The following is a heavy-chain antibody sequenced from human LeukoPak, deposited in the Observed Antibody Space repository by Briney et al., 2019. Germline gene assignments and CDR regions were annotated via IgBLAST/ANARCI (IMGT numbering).Heavy chain of an antibody. J-gene: IGHJ4*02. CDR1: GYTFTAYY. CDR2: MNPNSGGT. CDR3: ARSSAVTGPYYLDY. V-gene: IGHV1-2*02. Sequence: ASVKVSCKASGYTFTAYYIHRVRQAPGEGLEWMAWMNPNSGGTNSAQKFQGRVAMTRDASITTAYMELSSLRSDDTAVYYCARSSAVTGPYYLDYWGQGTLVTVSS. D-gene: IGHD2-21*02.